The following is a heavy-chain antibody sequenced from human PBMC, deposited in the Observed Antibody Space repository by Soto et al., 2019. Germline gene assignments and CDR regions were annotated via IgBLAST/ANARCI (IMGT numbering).Heavy chain of an antibody. V-gene: IGHV1-69*12. J-gene: IGHJ4*02. CDR3: ARLEAAMNPFGY. D-gene: IGHD2-2*01. CDR1: GGTFSSDA. Sequence: QVQLVQSGAEVKKPGSSVKVSCKASGGTFSSDAFNWVRQAPGQGLEWMGGIIPVFGTASYAQKFQGRVTILAGESTSTAYRELSSLRFEDTAVYYCARLEAAMNPFGYWGQGALVTVSS. CDR2: IIPVFGTA.